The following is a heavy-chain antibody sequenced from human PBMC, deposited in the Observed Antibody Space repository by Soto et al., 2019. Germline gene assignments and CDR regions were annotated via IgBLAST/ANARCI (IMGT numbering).Heavy chain of an antibody. Sequence: SLRLSCAASGFTFSSYAMHWVRQAPGKGLEWVAVISYDGSNKYYADSVKGRLTISRDKSKNTLYLQMNSLRAEDTAVYYCARDESIAALQLDYWGQGTLVTVSS. CDR1: GFTFSSYA. CDR2: ISYDGSNK. CDR3: ARDESIAALQLDY. D-gene: IGHD6-6*01. J-gene: IGHJ4*02. V-gene: IGHV3-30-3*01.